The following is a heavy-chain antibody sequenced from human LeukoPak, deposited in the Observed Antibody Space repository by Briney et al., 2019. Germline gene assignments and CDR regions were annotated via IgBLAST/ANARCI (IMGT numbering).Heavy chain of an antibody. CDR2: IGTAGDT. Sequence: QAGGSLRLSCAASGFTFSSYDMHWVRQATGKGLEWVSAIGTAGDTYYPGSVKGRFTISRDNAKNSLYLQMNSLRAEDTAVYYCARALASNGAYWGQGTLVTVSS. D-gene: IGHD1-1*01. CDR1: GFTFSSYD. V-gene: IGHV3-13*01. CDR3: ARALASNGAY. J-gene: IGHJ4*02.